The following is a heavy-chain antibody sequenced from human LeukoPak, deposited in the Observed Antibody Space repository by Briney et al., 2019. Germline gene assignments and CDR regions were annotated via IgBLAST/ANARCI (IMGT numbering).Heavy chain of an antibody. CDR1: GGSISSYY. CDR3: ARGPPYYDFWSGNNWFDP. Sequence: PSETLSLTCTVSGGSISSYYWSWIRQPAGKGLEWIGRIYTSGSANYNPSLKSRVTMSVDTSKNQFSLKLSSVTAADTAVYYCARGPPYYDFWSGNNWFDPWGQGTLVTVSS. CDR2: IYTSGSA. D-gene: IGHD3-3*01. V-gene: IGHV4-4*07. J-gene: IGHJ5*02.